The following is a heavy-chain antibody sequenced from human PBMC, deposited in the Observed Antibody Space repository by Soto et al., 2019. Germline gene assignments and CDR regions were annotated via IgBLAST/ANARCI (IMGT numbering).Heavy chain of an antibody. Sequence: GGSLRLSCAASGFTFSSYAMNWVRQAPGKGLEWVSVIYSRGDTYYAESMKGRFTISRDTSKNTVYLQIDNIRREDTALYYCARDPAGSQGLDVWGQGTMVTVSS. V-gene: IGHV3-53*01. J-gene: IGHJ3*01. CDR2: IYSRGDT. CDR1: GFTFSSYA. CDR3: ARDPAGSQGLDV.